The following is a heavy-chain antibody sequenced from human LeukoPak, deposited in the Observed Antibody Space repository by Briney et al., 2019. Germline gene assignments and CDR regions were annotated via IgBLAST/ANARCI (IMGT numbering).Heavy chain of an antibody. D-gene: IGHD5-12*01. CDR2: IYSGGST. V-gene: IGHV3-23*03. CDR3: AKDSTEEGGYVISEY. Sequence: GGSLRLSCAASGFSFDSYGLSWVRQAPGKGLEWVSVIYSGGSTYYADSVKGRFTISRDNSKNTLYLQMNSLRAEDTAVYYCAKDSTEEGGYVISEYWGQGTLVTVSS. J-gene: IGHJ4*02. CDR1: GFSFDSYG.